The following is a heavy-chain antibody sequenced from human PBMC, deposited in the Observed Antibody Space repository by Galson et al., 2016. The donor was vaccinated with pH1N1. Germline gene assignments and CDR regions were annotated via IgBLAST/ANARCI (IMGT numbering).Heavy chain of an antibody. CDR3: SRGNYAKFDY. Sequence: SLRLSCAASGFTVSDKYMTWVRQAPGKGLEWVSVIFSGGRTFYADSVKGRFTISRDNSKNTAYLQMNSLRAEDTAVYYFSRGNYAKFDYWGQGTLVTVSS. J-gene: IGHJ4*02. V-gene: IGHV3-66*01. CDR1: GFTVSDKY. CDR2: IFSGGRT. D-gene: IGHD2-2*01.